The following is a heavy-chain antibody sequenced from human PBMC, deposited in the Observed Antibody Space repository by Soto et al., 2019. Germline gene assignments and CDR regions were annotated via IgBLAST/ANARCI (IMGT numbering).Heavy chain of an antibody. Sequence: QVQLQESGPALLKPSQTLSLTCTVSGGSIRSGGYYWRWIRQNPGKGVEWIGYIYYSGSTYYNPSLKSRVTISVDTSKNQFSLKLSSVTAADTAVYYCAREEGGGYDHRWFDPWGQGTLVTVSS. CDR2: IYYSGST. D-gene: IGHD5-12*01. J-gene: IGHJ5*02. CDR3: AREEGGGYDHRWFDP. V-gene: IGHV4-31*03. CDR1: GGSIRSGGYY.